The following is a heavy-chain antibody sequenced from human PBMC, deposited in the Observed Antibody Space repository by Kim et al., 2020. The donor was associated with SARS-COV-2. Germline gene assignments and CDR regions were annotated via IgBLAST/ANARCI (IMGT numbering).Heavy chain of an antibody. CDR2: IKSKTDGGTT. CDR1: GFTFSNAW. Sequence: GGSLRLSCAASGFTFSNAWMSWVRQAPGKGLEWVGRIKSKTDGGTTDYAAPVKGRFTISRDDSKNTLYLQMNSLKTEDTAVYYCTTDPGFYGYYGSGVEGSNAFDIWGQGTMVTVSS. J-gene: IGHJ3*02. CDR3: TTDPGFYGYYGSGVEGSNAFDI. D-gene: IGHD3-10*01. V-gene: IGHV3-15*01.